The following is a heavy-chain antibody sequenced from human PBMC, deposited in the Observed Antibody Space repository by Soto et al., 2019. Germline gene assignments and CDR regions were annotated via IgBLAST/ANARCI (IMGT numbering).Heavy chain of an antibody. V-gene: IGHV4-34*01. Sequence: SETLSLTCAVYGGSFSGYSWSWIRQPPGKGLEWIGEINHSGSTNYNPSLKSRVTISVDTSKNQFSLKLSSVTAEDTAVYYCARDLGIAAFDYWGQGTLVTVSS. J-gene: IGHJ4*02. CDR1: GGSFSGYS. CDR2: INHSGST. D-gene: IGHD6-13*01. CDR3: ARDLGIAAFDY.